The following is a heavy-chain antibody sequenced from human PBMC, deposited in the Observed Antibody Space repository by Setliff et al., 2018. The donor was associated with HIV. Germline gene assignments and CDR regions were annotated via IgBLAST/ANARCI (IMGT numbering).Heavy chain of an antibody. D-gene: IGHD1-26*01. CDR2: ISGYNGNT. J-gene: IGHJ4*02. CDR1: GYTFTIYS. V-gene: IGHV1-18*01. CDR3: ARALGGSYPGSFDY. Sequence: GASVKVSCKASGYTFTIYSINWVRQAPGQGLEWMGSISGYNGNTNYAQKFQGRVTMTTDTSTSTAYMEVRSLRSDDTAVYYCARALGGSYPGSFDYWGQGTLVTVSS.